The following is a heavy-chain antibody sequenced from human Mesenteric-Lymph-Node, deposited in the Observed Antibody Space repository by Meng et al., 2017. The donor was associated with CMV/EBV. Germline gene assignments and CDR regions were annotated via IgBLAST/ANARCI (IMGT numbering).Heavy chain of an antibody. CDR3: AKIRRVMWVVDIDY. CDR1: GFTFSDYY. J-gene: IGHJ4*02. D-gene: IGHD2-2*01. V-gene: IGHV3-69-1*01. CDR2: ISSSSYI. Sequence: GESLKISCAASGFTFSDYYMSWIRQAPGKGLEWVSSISSSSYIYYADSVKGRFTISRDNAKNSLYLQMNSLRAEDTAVYYCAKIRRVMWVVDIDYWGQGTLVTVSS.